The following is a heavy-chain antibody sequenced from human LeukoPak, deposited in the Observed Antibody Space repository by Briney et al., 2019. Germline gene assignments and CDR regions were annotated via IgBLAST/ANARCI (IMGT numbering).Heavy chain of an antibody. V-gene: IGHV3-9*01. D-gene: IGHD6-13*01. CDR3: AKDIGQLVRGAFDI. CDR2: ISWNSGSI. Sequence: PGRSLRLSCAASGLTFDDYAMHWVRQAPGEGLEWVSGISWNSGSIGYADSVKGRFTISRDNAKNSLYLQMNSLRAEDTALYYCAKDIGQLVRGAFDIWGQGTMVTVSS. J-gene: IGHJ3*02. CDR1: GLTFDDYA.